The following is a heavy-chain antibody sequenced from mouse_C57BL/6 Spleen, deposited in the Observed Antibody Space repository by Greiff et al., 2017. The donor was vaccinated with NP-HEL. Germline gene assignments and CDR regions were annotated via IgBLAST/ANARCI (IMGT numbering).Heavy chain of an antibody. J-gene: IGHJ4*01. CDR1: GYTFTSYG. CDR2: IYPRSGNT. D-gene: IGHD2-4*01. CDR3: AREGDYDVGYYAMDY. V-gene: IGHV1-81*01. Sequence: QVQLQQSGAELARPGASVKLSCKASGYTFTSYGISWVKQRTGQGLEWIGEIYPRSGNTYYNEKFKGKATLTADKSSSTAYMELRSLTSEDSAVYFCAREGDYDVGYYAMDYWGQGTSVTVSS.